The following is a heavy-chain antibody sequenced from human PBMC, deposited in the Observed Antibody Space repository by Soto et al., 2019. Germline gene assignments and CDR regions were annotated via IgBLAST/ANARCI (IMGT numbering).Heavy chain of an antibody. Sequence: GGSLRLSCAASGFTFDDYAMHWVRQAPGKGLEWVSGISWNSGSIGYADSVKGRFTISRDSAKNSLYLQMNSLRAEDTALYYCAKDILAVAGNYFDYWGQGTLVTVSS. J-gene: IGHJ4*02. CDR2: ISWNSGSI. CDR3: AKDILAVAGNYFDY. D-gene: IGHD6-19*01. V-gene: IGHV3-9*01. CDR1: GFTFDDYA.